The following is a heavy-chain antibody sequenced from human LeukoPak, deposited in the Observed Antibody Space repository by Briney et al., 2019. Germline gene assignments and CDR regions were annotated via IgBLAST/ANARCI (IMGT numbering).Heavy chain of an antibody. Sequence: PSETLSLTCTVSGGSISSYYCSWIRQPAGKGLEWVGRISTSGSTYYNPSLKSRVTMSVDTSKNQFSLKLSSVTAADTAVYYCTRVVMTSVVTIDHWGQGTLVTVSS. CDR1: GGSISSYY. CDR2: ISTSGST. CDR3: TRVVMTSVVTIDH. J-gene: IGHJ4*02. D-gene: IGHD2-21*02. V-gene: IGHV4-4*07.